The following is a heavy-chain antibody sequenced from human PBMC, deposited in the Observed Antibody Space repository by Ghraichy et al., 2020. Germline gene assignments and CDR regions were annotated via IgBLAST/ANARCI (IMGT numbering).Heavy chain of an antibody. CDR3: AKDGSGWYAGLFFDY. J-gene: IGHJ4*02. V-gene: IGHV3-23*01. Sequence: GESLNISCAASGFTFSSYAMSWVRQAPGKGLEWVSAISGSGGSTYYADSVKGRFTISRDNSKNTLYLQMNSLRAEDTAVYYCAKDGSGWYAGLFFDYWGQGTLVTVSS. CDR1: GFTFSSYA. CDR2: ISGSGGST. D-gene: IGHD6-19*01.